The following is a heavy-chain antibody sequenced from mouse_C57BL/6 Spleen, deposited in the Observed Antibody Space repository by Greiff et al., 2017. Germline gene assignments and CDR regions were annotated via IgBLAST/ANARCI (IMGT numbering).Heavy chain of an antibody. J-gene: IGHJ4*01. CDR1: GFTFTDYY. CDR2: IRNKANGYTT. CDR3: ARCPRGGYAMDY. V-gene: IGHV7-3*01. Sequence: EVKLMESGGGLVQPGGSLSLSCAASGFTFTDYYMSWVRQPPGKALEWLGFIRNKANGYTTEYSASVKGRFTISRDNSQSILYLQMNALRAEDSATYYCARCPRGGYAMDYWGQGTSVTVSS.